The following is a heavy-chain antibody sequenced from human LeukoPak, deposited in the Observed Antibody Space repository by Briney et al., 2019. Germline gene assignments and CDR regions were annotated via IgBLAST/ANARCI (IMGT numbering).Heavy chain of an antibody. CDR3: AREASLAALDY. J-gene: IGHJ4*02. D-gene: IGHD6-6*01. CDR1: GFTFSTYA. V-gene: IGHV3-33*01. CDR2: IWYDGSNK. Sequence: SWGSLRLSCAASGFTFSTYAMHWVRQAPGKGLEWVAVIWYDGSNKYYADSVKGRFTISRDNSKNTLYLQMNSLRAEDTAVYYCAREASLAALDYWGQGTL.